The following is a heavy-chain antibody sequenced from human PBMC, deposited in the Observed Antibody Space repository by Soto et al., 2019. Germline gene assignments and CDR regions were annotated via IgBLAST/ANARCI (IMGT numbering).Heavy chain of an antibody. D-gene: IGHD1-26*01. J-gene: IGHJ6*02. CDR2: ISSSSSTI. V-gene: IGHV3-48*02. CDR1: GFTFSSYS. CDR3: ARDTEWELLRYYYYGMDV. Sequence: LRLSCAASGFTFSSYSMNWVRQAPGKGLEWVSYISSSSSTIYYADSVKGRFTISRDNDKNSLYLQMNSLRDEDTAVYYCARDTEWELLRYYYYGMDVWGQGTTVTVSS.